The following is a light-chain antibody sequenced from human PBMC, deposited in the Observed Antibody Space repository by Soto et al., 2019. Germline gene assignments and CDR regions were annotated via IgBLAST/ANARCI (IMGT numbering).Light chain of an antibody. Sequence: EIVFTQSPGTLALSPGEGATLSCRAAQDVTTNFAWYQLRRGQPPRLLIYDISTRATGVPARFSGSGSGTEFTLTISGLQSEDFALYFCQQYNNWPFSFGPGTRLE. CDR2: DIS. J-gene: IGKJ5*01. V-gene: IGKV3-15*01. CDR3: QQYNNWPFS. CDR1: QDVTTN.